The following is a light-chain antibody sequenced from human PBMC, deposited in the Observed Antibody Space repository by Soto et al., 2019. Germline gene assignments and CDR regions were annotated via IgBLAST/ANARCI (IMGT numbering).Light chain of an antibody. CDR3: LQYSSYPWT. CDR2: EAS. CDR1: QDIRDD. J-gene: IGKJ1*01. Sequence: DIQMTQSPSSLSASVGDRVTITCRASQDIRDDLNWSQQTPGKAPERLIYEASTLQRGVPSRFSGSGSGTEFTLTISSLQTEDFATYYCLQYSSYPWTFGQGTNVEIK. V-gene: IGKV1-17*01.